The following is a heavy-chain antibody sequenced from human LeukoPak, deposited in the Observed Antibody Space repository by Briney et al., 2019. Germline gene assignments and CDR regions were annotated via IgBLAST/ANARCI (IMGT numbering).Heavy chain of an antibody. CDR3: STSADSAGYLTSFDP. CDR2: IYHTGTT. D-gene: IGHD3-22*01. V-gene: IGHV4-31*11. J-gene: IGHJ5*02. Sequence: SETLSLTCGVSGVSIINGGFYWSWLRQSPGKGLEWIGYIYHTGTTYYNPSLKSRVTISVDTSKNQFSLKVWSMTASDAAVYYCSTSADSAGYLTSFDPWGQGTLVTVSS. CDR1: GVSIINGGFY.